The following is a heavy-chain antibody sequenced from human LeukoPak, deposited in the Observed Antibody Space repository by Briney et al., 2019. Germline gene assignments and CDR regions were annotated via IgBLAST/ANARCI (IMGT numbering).Heavy chain of an antibody. Sequence: ASVKVSCKASGGTFSSYAISWVRQAPGQGLEWMGGIIPIFGTANYAQKFQGRVTITADESTSTAYMELSSLRSEDTAVYYCARVRMVADAFDIWGQGTMVTVSS. D-gene: IGHD3-10*01. J-gene: IGHJ3*02. V-gene: IGHV1-69*01. CDR1: GGTFSSYA. CDR3: ARVRMVADAFDI. CDR2: IIPIFGTA.